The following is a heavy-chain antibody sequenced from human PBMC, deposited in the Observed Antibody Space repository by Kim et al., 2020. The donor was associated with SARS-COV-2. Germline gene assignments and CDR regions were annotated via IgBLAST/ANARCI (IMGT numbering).Heavy chain of an antibody. V-gene: IGHV3-15*01. D-gene: IGHD4-17*01. J-gene: IGHJ4*01. CDR1: GFTFSNAW. Sequence: GGSLRLSCVASGFTFSNAWMSWVRQAPGKGLEGVGRIKSKTDGGTTDYAAPVKGRFTISRDDAKKTLHLQMNSMKTEDTAAYYCTTARYVYSDSNDFWG. CDR3: TTARYVYSDSNDF. CDR2: IKSKTDGGTT.